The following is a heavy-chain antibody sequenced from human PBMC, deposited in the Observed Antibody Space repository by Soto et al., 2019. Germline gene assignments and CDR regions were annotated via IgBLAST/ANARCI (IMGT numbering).Heavy chain of an antibody. D-gene: IGHD3-10*01. Sequence: QVQLVESGGGVVQPGRSLRLSCAASGFTFSRYGMHWVRQAPGKGLEWVAVISYDGSNKFYADSVKGRFTISRDNSKNTLYLQMNSLRAEDTAVYYCAKDGLWFGEFADYYGMDVWGQGTTVTVSS. V-gene: IGHV3-30*18. CDR2: ISYDGSNK. J-gene: IGHJ6*02. CDR3: AKDGLWFGEFADYYGMDV. CDR1: GFTFSRYG.